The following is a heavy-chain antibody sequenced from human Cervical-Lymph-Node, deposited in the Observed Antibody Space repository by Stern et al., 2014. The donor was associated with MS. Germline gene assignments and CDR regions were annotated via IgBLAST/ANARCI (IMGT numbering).Heavy chain of an antibody. V-gene: IGHV3-66*02. D-gene: IGHD6-25*01. Sequence: VQLMQSGGGLVQPGGSLRLSCAVSGLTVSSNYMSWVRQAPGKGLEWVSVIYSGDTTYYADSVKGRFTISRDNYKNTLYLQMNSLRAEDTAFYYCASSVDYWGQGTLVTVSS. J-gene: IGHJ4*02. CDR1: GLTVSSNY. CDR2: IYSGDTT. CDR3: ASSVDY.